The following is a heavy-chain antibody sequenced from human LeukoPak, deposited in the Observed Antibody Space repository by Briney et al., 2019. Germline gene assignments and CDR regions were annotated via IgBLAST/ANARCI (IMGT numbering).Heavy chain of an antibody. D-gene: IGHD3-22*01. CDR2: ISSSGSTI. Sequence: GRSLRLSCAASGFTFSDYYMSWIRQAPGKGLEWVSYISSSGSTIYYADSVKGRFTISRDNAKNSLYLQMNSLRAEDTAVYYCARDKGPGGYYDSSGTENWFDPWGQGTLVTVSS. J-gene: IGHJ5*02. CDR3: ARDKGPGGYYDSSGTENWFDP. V-gene: IGHV3-11*01. CDR1: GFTFSDYY.